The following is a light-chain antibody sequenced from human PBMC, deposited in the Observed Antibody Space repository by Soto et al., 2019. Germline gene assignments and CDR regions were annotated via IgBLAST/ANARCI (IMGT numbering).Light chain of an antibody. Sequence: QSALTQPASVSGSPGQSITISCTGSSVGLYNYVSWYQHHPGKAPKLMIYNVGSGPSGVSIRFSGSKSGDTASLAISGLQAEDEADYYCSSYSDGSTVVVFGTGTKLTVL. CDR2: NVG. J-gene: IGLJ1*01. V-gene: IGLV2-14*03. CDR3: SSYSDGSTVVV. CDR1: SVGLYNY.